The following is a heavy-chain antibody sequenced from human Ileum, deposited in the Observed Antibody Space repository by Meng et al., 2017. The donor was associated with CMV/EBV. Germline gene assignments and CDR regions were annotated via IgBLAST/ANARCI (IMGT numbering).Heavy chain of an antibody. CDR1: GFPFSSYA. CDR3: AKRPHYYDSSAYYADY. V-gene: IGHV3-23*01. J-gene: IGHJ4*02. CDR2: ISGSGTST. Sequence: GGSLRLSCAASGFPFSSYAMGWVRQAPGKGLEWVAGISGSGTSTYHADYVKGRFTISRDNYRSTLYLQMSRLRAEDTALYYCAKRPHYYDSSAYYADYWGQGTLVTVSS. D-gene: IGHD3-22*01.